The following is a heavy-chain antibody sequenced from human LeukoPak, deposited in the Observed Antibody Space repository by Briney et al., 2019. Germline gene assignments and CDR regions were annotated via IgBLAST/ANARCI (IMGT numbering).Heavy chain of an antibody. CDR3: AVEVYYDSSGYYDFDY. Sequence: GASVTVSCTASGGTFSIYAISWVRQAPGQGLEWMGGIIPIFGTANYAQKFQGRVTITADESTSTAYMELSSLRSEDTAVYYCAVEVYYDSSGYYDFDYWGQGTLVTVSS. V-gene: IGHV1-69*13. J-gene: IGHJ4*02. D-gene: IGHD3-22*01. CDR1: GGTFSIYA. CDR2: IIPIFGTA.